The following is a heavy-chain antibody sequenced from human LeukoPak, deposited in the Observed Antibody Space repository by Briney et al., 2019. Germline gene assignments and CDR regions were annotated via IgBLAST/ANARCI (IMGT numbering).Heavy chain of an antibody. D-gene: IGHD3-3*01. CDR3: ARGFDFWSGCCPFDP. CDR2: IYYSGST. V-gene: IGHV4-59*01. Sequence: SETLSLTCTVSGGSISSYYCSWIRQPPGKGLEWIGYIYYSGSTNYNPSLKSRVTISVDTSKNQFSLKLSSVTAADTAVYYCARGFDFWSGCCPFDPWGQGTLVTVSS. J-gene: IGHJ5*02. CDR1: GGSISSYY.